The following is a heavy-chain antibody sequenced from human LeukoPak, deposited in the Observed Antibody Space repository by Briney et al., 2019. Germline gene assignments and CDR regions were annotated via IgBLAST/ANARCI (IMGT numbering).Heavy chain of an antibody. V-gene: IGHV3-30*18. Sequence: GRSLRLSCAASGFTFSSYGMHWVRQAPGKGLEWVAVISYDGSNKHYADSVKGRFTISRDNSKNTLYLQMNSLRAEDTAVYYCAKDFYREYDILTGYPTGWGQGTLVTVSS. CDR2: ISYDGSNK. D-gene: IGHD3-9*01. J-gene: IGHJ4*02. CDR1: GFTFSSYG. CDR3: AKDFYREYDILTGYPTG.